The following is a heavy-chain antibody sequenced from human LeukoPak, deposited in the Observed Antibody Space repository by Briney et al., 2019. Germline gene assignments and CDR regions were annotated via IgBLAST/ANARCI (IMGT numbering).Heavy chain of an antibody. V-gene: IGHV4-34*01. CDR3: ASRGYSYEYDY. CDR2: INHSGST. Sequence: PSETLSLTCAVYGGSFSGYYWSWIRQPPGKGLEWIGEINHSGSTNYNPSLKSRVTISVDTSKNQFSLKLSSVTAADTAVYYCASRGYSYEYDYWGQGTLVTVSS. CDR1: GGSFSGYY. D-gene: IGHD5-18*01. J-gene: IGHJ4*02.